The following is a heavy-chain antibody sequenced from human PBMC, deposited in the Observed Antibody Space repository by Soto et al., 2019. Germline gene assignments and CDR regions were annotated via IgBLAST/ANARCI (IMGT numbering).Heavy chain of an antibody. CDR1: GFTFSSYA. J-gene: IGHJ5*02. D-gene: IGHD5-12*01. CDR3: ASEVVATYNSPRFDP. V-gene: IGHV3-30-3*01. CDR2: ISYDGSNK. Sequence: GGSLRLSCAASGFTFSSYAMHWVRQAPGKGLEWVAVISYDGSNKYYADSVKGRFTISRDNSKNTLYLQMNSLRAEDTAVYYCASEVVATYNSPRFDPWGQGTLVTVSS.